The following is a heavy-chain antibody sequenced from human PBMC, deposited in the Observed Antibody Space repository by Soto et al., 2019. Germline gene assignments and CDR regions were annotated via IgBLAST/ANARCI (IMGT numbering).Heavy chain of an antibody. V-gene: IGHV1-46*03. CDR3: ARDLQQWLVHYYYYYMGV. J-gene: IGHJ6*03. CDR2: INPSGGST. CDR1: GYTFTSYY. Sequence: ASVKVSCKASGYTFTSYYMHWVRQAPGQGLEWMGIINPSGGSTSYAQKFQGRVTMTRDTSTSTVYMELSSLRSEDTAVYYCARDLQQWLVHYYYYYMGVWGKGTTVTVSS. D-gene: IGHD6-19*01.